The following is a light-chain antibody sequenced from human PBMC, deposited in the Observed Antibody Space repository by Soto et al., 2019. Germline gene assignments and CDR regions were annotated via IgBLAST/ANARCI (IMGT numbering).Light chain of an antibody. J-gene: IGKJ3*01. Sequence: EIVLTQSPATLSLSPGERATLSCRASQSVSSYLAWYQQKPGQAPRLLIYDASNRATGIPARFSGSGSGTDXXLTISSLEPEDFAVYYCQQRSNWPPIFTFGPGTKVDIK. CDR3: QQRSNWPPIFT. V-gene: IGKV3-11*01. CDR1: QSVSSY. CDR2: DAS.